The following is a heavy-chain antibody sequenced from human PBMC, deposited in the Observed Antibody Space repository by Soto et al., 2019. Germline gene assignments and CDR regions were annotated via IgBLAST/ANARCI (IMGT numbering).Heavy chain of an antibody. CDR3: ARDPSYDHRNGMDV. Sequence: QVQLQESGPGLVKPSQTLSLTCTVSGGSISSGGYYWSWIRQHPGKGLEWIGYIYYSGSTYYNPSLKSRVTISVDTSKNQLSLKLSSVTAADTAVYYCARDPSYDHRNGMDVWVQGTTVTVSS. CDR1: GGSISSGGYY. CDR2: IYYSGST. D-gene: IGHD3-22*01. V-gene: IGHV4-31*03. J-gene: IGHJ6*02.